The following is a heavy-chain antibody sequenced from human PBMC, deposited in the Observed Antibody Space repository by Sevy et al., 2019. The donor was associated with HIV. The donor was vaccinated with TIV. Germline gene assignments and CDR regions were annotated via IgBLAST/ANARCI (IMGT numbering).Heavy chain of an antibody. CDR2: VSGSGGST. D-gene: IGHD3-3*01. V-gene: IGHV3-23*01. CDR3: ARRPDLGVDIPTGVLVV. J-gene: IGHJ6*02. CDR1: GFTFNSYA. Sequence: GGSLRLSCVASGFTFNSYAMSWVRQAPGKGLQWVSVVSGSGGSTYYADSVEGRFTISRDNSKNTMYLQMNSLRAEDTAVYYCARRPDLGVDIPTGVLVVWGQGTTVTVSS.